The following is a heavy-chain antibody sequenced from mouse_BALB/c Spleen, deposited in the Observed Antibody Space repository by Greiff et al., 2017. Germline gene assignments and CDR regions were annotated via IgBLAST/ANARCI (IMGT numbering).Heavy chain of an antibody. Sequence: VQLQQPGAELVKPGASVKMSCKASGYTFTSYWMHWVKQRPGQGLEWIGVIDPSDSYTSYNQKFKGKATLTVDTSSSTAYMQLSSLTSEDSAVYYCTRAVGYTDSFAYWGQGTLVTVSA. D-gene: IGHD3-1*01. CDR1: GYTFTSYW. CDR2: IDPSDSYT. J-gene: IGHJ3*01. V-gene: IGHV1S127*01. CDR3: TRAVGYTDSFAY.